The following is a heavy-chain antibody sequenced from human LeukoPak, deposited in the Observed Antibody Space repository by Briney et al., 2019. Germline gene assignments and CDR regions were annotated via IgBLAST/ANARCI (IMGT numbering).Heavy chain of an antibody. V-gene: IGHV4-39*01. J-gene: IGHJ4*02. CDR1: GGSISSSSYY. CDR3: ARHYTGYSSGWYDLSTPFPFDY. CDR2: IYYSGST. D-gene: IGHD6-19*01. Sequence: PSETLSLTCTVSGGSISSSSYYWGWIRQPPGKGLEWIGSIYYSGSTYYNPSLKSRVTISVDTSKNQFSLKLSSVTAADTAVYYCARHYTGYSSGWYDLSTPFPFDYWGQGTLVTVSS.